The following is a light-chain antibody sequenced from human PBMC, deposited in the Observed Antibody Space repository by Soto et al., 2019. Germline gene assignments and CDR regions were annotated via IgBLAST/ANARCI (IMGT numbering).Light chain of an antibody. Sequence: QSALTQPASVSGSPRQSITISCTGTSSDVGGYNYVSWYQQHPGKAPKLMIYEVSNRPSGVSNRFSGSKSGNTASLTISGLQAEDKADYYCSSYTSSSALGVFGGGTKLTVL. J-gene: IGLJ3*02. CDR1: SSDVGGYNY. CDR2: EVS. CDR3: SSYTSSSALGV. V-gene: IGLV2-14*01.